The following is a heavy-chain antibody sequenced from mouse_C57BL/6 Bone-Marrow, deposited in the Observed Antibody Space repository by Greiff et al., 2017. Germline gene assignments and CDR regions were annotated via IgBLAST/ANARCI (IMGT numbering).Heavy chain of an antibody. J-gene: IGHJ4*01. CDR3: VRHIEVGTLYAMDY. D-gene: IGHD1-1*02. V-gene: IGHV10-1*01. Sequence: EVKLVESGGGLVQPKGSLKLSCAASGFSFNTYAMNWVRQAPGKGLEWVARIRSKSNNYATYYADSVKDRFTISRDDSESMLYLQMNNLKTEDTAMYYCVRHIEVGTLYAMDYWGQGTSVTVSS. CDR1: GFSFNTYA. CDR2: IRSKSNNYAT.